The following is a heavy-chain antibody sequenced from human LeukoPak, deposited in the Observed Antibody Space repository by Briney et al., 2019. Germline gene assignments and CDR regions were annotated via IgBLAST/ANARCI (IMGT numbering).Heavy chain of an antibody. CDR2: IYYSGST. Sequence: SETLSFTCTVSGGSISSSSYYWGWIRQPPGKGLEWIGSIYYSGSTYYNPSLKSRVTISVDTSKNQFSLKLSSVTAADTAVYYCVVVPGAFDIWGQGTMVTVSS. J-gene: IGHJ3*02. CDR3: VVVPGAFDI. D-gene: IGHD2-15*01. CDR1: GGSISSSSYY. V-gene: IGHV4-39*01.